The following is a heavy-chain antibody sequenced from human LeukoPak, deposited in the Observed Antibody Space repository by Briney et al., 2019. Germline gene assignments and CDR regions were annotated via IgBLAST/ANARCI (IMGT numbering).Heavy chain of an antibody. V-gene: IGHV3-30*02. D-gene: IGHD5-12*01. CDR2: IRYDGSNK. CDR3: AKYSYSGYDWGNFDY. CDR1: GFTFSSYG. Sequence: PGGSLRLSCAASGFTFSSYGMHWVRQAPGKGLEWVAFIRYDGSNKYYADSVKGRFTISRDNSKNTLYLQMNSLRAEDTAVYYCAKYSYSGYDWGNFDYWGQGTLVTVSS. J-gene: IGHJ4*02.